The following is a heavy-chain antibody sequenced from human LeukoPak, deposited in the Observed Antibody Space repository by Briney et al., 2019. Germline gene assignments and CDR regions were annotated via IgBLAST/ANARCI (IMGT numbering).Heavy chain of an antibody. V-gene: IGHV3-23*01. CDR3: ARDQCSGGSCHWGVDY. D-gene: IGHD2-15*01. CDR2: ISGSGGST. Sequence: GGSLRLSCAASGFTFSSYAMSWVRQAPGKGLEWVSAISGSGGSTYYADSVKGRFTISRDNSKNTLYLQMNSLRAEDTAVYYCARDQCSGGSCHWGVDYWGQGTLVTVSS. J-gene: IGHJ4*02. CDR1: GFTFSSYA.